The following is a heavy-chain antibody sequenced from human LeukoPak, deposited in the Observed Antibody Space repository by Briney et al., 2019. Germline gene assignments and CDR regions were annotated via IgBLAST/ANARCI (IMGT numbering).Heavy chain of an antibody. CDR3: ARDFAGSGSYYPSNWFDP. CDR1: GYTFSSYG. Sequence: ASVKVSCKASGYTFSSYGISWVRQAPGLGLEWMGWISTYNGNTNYAQNLQGRVTITADESTSTAYMELSSLRSEDTAVYYCARDFAGSGSYYPSNWFDPWGQGTLVTVSS. V-gene: IGHV1-18*04. CDR2: ISTYNGNT. D-gene: IGHD3-10*01. J-gene: IGHJ5*02.